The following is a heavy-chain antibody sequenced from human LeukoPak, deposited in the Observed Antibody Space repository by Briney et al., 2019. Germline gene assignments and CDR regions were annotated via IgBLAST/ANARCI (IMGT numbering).Heavy chain of an antibody. D-gene: IGHD5-24*01. J-gene: IGHJ4*02. Sequence: PSETLSLMCTVSGGSISGHYWNWIRQPAGGGLEWIGRIYSSGNTNYNHSFESRVIMSMDASKSEFSLKVTSVTAADTAVYYCARGDGYNWGNFDYWGQGNLVTVSS. CDR1: GGSISGHY. V-gene: IGHV4-4*07. CDR2: IYSSGNT. CDR3: ARGDGYNWGNFDY.